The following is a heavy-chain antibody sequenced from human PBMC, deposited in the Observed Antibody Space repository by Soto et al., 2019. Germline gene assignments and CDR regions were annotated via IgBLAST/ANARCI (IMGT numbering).Heavy chain of an antibody. CDR2: INPNSGGT. CDR1: GYTFTGYY. CDR3: ARANNWNYYYYYYGMDV. J-gene: IGHJ6*02. Sequence: GASVKVSCKASGYTFTGYYMHWVRQAPGQGLEWMGRINPNSGGTNYAQKFQGWVTMTRDTSISTAYMELSRLRSDDTAVYYCARANNWNYYYYYYGMDVWGQGTTVTVSS. D-gene: IGHD1-7*01. V-gene: IGHV1-2*04.